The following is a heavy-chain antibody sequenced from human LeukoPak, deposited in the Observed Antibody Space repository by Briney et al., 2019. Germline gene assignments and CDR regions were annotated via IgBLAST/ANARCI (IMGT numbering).Heavy chain of an antibody. CDR1: GFTFDDYA. J-gene: IGHJ4*02. Sequence: GGSLRLSCAASGFTFDDYAMHWVRQAPGKGLEWVSGISWNSGSIGYADSVKGRFTISRDNSKNTLYLQMNSLRAEDTAVYYCASSGVRRAYCGGDCYSYWGQGTLVTVSS. CDR3: ASSGVRRAYCGGDCYSY. CDR2: ISWNSGSI. D-gene: IGHD2-21*02. V-gene: IGHV3-9*01.